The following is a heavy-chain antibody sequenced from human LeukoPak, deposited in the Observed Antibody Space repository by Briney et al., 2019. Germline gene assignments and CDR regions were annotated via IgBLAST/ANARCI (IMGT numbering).Heavy chain of an antibody. Sequence: SQTLSLTCAVSGGSISSGGYSWSWIRQPPGKGLEWIGYIYHSGSTYYNPSLKSRVTISVDRSKNQFSLKLSSVTAADTAVYYCARGYCSGGSCYAYYFDYWGQGTLVTVSS. CDR1: GGSISSGGYS. CDR2: IYHSGST. CDR3: ARGYCSGGSCYAYYFDY. D-gene: IGHD2-15*01. V-gene: IGHV4-30-2*01. J-gene: IGHJ4*02.